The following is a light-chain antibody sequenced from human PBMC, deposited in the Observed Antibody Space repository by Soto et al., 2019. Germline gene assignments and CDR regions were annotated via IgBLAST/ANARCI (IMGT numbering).Light chain of an antibody. Sequence: QSVLTQPPSVSGPPGQRVTISGSGGNSKIGINNVCWYQQLPGTAPKVLIYRNDQRPAGVPDRFSGSKSGTSASLAISGLRSEDEADYYCAAWDDSLSGRLFGGGTKVTVL. CDR3: AAWDDSLSGRL. CDR2: RND. J-gene: IGLJ2*01. V-gene: IGLV1-47*01. CDR1: NSKIGINN.